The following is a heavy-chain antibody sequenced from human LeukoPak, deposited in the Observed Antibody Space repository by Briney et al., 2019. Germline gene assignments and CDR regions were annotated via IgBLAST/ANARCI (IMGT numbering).Heavy chain of an antibody. V-gene: IGHV4-4*07. J-gene: IGHJ3*02. CDR1: GGSTSSYY. CDR2: IDARGST. CDR3: ARDGYSSGWYGLDAFDI. Sequence: PSETLSLTCTVSGGSTSSYYWSWIRQPAGKGLEWIGRIDARGSTNYNPSLKSRVTMSVDTSKNQFSLRVRSVNAADTAVYYCARDGYSSGWYGLDAFDIWGQGTMVTVSS. D-gene: IGHD6-19*01.